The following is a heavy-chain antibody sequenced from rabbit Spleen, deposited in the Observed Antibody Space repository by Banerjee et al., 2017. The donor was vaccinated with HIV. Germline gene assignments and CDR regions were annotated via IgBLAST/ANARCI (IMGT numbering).Heavy chain of an antibody. V-gene: IGHV1S45*01. D-gene: IGHD1-1*01. Sequence: QEQLEESGGGLVKPEGSLTLTCKASGIDFSSYYFMCWVRQAPGKGLEWSACIHGGSSGSTYYASWAKGRFTISRTSSTTVTLQVTSLTAADTATYFCARDLVGVIGWNFYLWGPGTLVTVS. CDR1: GIDFSSYYF. J-gene: IGHJ4*01. CDR2: IHGGSSGST. CDR3: ARDLVGVIGWNFYL.